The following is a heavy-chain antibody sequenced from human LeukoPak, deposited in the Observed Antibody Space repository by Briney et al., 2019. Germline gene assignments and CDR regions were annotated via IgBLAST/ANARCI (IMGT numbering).Heavy chain of an antibody. CDR1: GFTFSSYS. D-gene: IGHD1-26*01. CDR2: ISSSSSTI. Sequence: GGSLRLSCAASGFTFSSYSMNWVRQAPGKGLERVSYISSSSSTIYYADSVKGRFTISRDNAKNSLYPQMNSLRAEDTAVYYCARPGGIVGATLFFDYWGQGTLVTVSS. J-gene: IGHJ4*02. V-gene: IGHV3-48*04. CDR3: ARPGGIVGATLFFDY.